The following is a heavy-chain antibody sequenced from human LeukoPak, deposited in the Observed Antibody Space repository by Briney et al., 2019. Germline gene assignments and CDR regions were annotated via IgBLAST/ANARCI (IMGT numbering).Heavy chain of an antibody. Sequence: GGSLRLSCAASGFTFSNYGMNWVRQAPGKGLEWVSSISSSSSYIYYADSVKGRFTISRDNAKNSLYLQMNSLRAEDTAVYYCARDKNSAFDIWGQGTMVTVSS. CDR1: GFTFSNYG. CDR2: ISSSSSYI. J-gene: IGHJ3*02. V-gene: IGHV3-21*01. CDR3: ARDKNSAFDI. D-gene: IGHD4-23*01.